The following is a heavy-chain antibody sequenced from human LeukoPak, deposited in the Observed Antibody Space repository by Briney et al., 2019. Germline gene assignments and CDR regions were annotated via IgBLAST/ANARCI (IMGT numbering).Heavy chain of an antibody. CDR2: ITADSGTT. V-gene: IGHV3-48*02. J-gene: IGHJ4*02. CDR1: GFTFSTKS. CDR3: ASRDYFDY. Sequence: SGGSLRLSCAVSGFTFSTKSMXXVRQAPGKGLEWVSYITADSGTTYYADSXKGRFXISRDNAKNSLYLQMNSLRDEDTAVYYCASRDYFDYWGQGTLVTVSS.